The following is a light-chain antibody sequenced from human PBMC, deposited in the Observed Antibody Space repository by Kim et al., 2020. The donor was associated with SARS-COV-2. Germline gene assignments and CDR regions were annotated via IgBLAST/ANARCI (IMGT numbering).Light chain of an antibody. Sequence: QSALTQPPSASGSPGQSVTVSCTGTSSDIGVYDYVSWYQQHPGKAPKLMIYEVNKRSSGVPDRFSGSKSGNTASLTVSGLQTEDEADYYCSSYAGSNNLLVFGGGTQLTVL. CDR1: SSDIGVYDY. CDR3: SSYAGSNNLLV. CDR2: EVN. V-gene: IGLV2-8*01. J-gene: IGLJ2*01.